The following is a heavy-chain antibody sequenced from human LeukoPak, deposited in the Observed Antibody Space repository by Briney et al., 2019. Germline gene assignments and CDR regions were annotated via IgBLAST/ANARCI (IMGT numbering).Heavy chain of an antibody. CDR3: AKEGGYYYDSSGYYYDY. J-gene: IGHJ4*02. CDR1: GFTFDDYA. V-gene: IGHV3-9*01. D-gene: IGHD3-22*01. CDR2: ISWNSGSI. Sequence: GRSLRLSCAASGFTFDDYAMHWVRHAPGKGLEWVSGISWNSGSIGYADSVKGRFTISRDNAKNSLYLQMNSLRAEDTALYYCAKEGGYYYDSSGYYYDYWGQGTLVTVSS.